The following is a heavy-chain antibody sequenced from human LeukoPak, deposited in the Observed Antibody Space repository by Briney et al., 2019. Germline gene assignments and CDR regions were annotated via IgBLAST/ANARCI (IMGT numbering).Heavy chain of an antibody. CDR2: INHSGST. CDR3: ARAKSKRGSYGDRFDY. Sequence: SETLSLTCAVYGGSFSGYYWSWIRQPPGKGLEWIGEINHSGSTNYNPSLKSRVTISVDTSKNQFSLKLSSATAADTAVYYCARAKSKRGSYGDRFDYWGQGTLVTVSS. CDR1: GGSFSGYY. J-gene: IGHJ4*02. D-gene: IGHD4-17*01. V-gene: IGHV4-34*01.